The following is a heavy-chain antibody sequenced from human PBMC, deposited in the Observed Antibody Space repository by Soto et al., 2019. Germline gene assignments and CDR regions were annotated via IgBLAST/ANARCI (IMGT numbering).Heavy chain of an antibody. Sequence: SETLSLTCTVSGDSISSDTYYWSWVRQEPGKGPEWIGHIYYGGTTQYNPSLKSRVTISLDTSKNQFSLILSAVTAADTAIYYCARGHNSGFHWLDPWGQGTLVTVSS. CDR2: IYYGGTT. CDR3: ARGHNSGFHWLDP. J-gene: IGHJ5*02. CDR1: GDSISSDTYY. V-gene: IGHV4-31*03. D-gene: IGHD6-19*01.